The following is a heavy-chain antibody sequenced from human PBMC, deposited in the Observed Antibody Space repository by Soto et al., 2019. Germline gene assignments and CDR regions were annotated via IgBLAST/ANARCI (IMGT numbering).Heavy chain of an antibody. CDR1: VGALRTQV. CDR3: ARSFSTATTYGFDY. J-gene: IGHJ4*02. D-gene: IGHD4-17*01. CDR2: IIPIFGTA. Sequence: QVQVVQSGAEVKKPVSSVKVSCKASVGALRTQVITWVRQAPGQGLEWMGGIIPIFGTANYAQKFQGRLTITADESTRTAYMEMSSPTSEHTAVYYCARSFSTATTYGFDYWGQGSLVTVSS. V-gene: IGHV1-69*01.